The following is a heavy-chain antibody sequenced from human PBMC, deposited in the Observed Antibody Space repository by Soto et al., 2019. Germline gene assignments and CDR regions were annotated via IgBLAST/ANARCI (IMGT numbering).Heavy chain of an antibody. CDR1: GGSISSSNW. CDR3: ARDKITGLFDY. J-gene: IGHJ4*02. D-gene: IGHD2-8*02. V-gene: IGHV4-4*02. CDR2: IYHSGST. Sequence: KPSETLSLTCAVSGGSISSSNWWSWVRQPPGKGLEWIGEIYHSGSTNYNPSPKSRVTISVDTSKNQFSLKLTSVTAADTAVYYCARDKITGLFDYWGQGTLVTVSS.